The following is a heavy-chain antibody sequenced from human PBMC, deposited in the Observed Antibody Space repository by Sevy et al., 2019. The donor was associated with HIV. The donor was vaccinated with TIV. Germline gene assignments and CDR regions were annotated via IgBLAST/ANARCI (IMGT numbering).Heavy chain of an antibody. D-gene: IGHD6-19*01. V-gene: IGHV4-31*03. CDR2: IFYSGST. Sequence: SETLSLTCTVSGGPISSGAYYWNWFRQHPGKGLEWIGYIFYSGSTYYNPSLKSRLTISIDTSMNQFCLKLGCVSAADTAVYYCARGAGVAGSFYFDYWGQGTLVTVSS. CDR1: GGPISSGAYY. J-gene: IGHJ4*02. CDR3: ARGAGVAGSFYFDY.